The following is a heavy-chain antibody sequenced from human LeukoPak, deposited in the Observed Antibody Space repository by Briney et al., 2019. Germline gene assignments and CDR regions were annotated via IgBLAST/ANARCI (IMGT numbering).Heavy chain of an antibody. Sequence: ATVKVSCKASGYTYTTDGISWVRQAPGQGLEWMGWIDTYSGKTNYAQKFQGRVTMTSDTSTSTAYMELRSLRSDDTAVYYCARDRGIAEADSFDPWGQGTLVTVSA. CDR1: GYTYTTDG. J-gene: IGHJ5*02. V-gene: IGHV1-18*01. CDR2: IDTYSGKT. CDR3: ARDRGIAEADSFDP. D-gene: IGHD6-13*01.